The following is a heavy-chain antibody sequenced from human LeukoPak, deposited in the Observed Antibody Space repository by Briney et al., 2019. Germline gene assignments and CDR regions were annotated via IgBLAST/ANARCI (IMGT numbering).Heavy chain of an antibody. Sequence: SETLSLTCTVSGGSVSSGSYYWSWIRQPLGKGLEWIGYIYYSGSTNYNPSLKSRVTISVDTSKNQFSLKLSSVTAADTAVYYCARSHTASDYWGQGTLVTVSS. CDR3: ARSHTASDY. CDR1: GGSVSSGSYY. CDR2: IYYSGST. J-gene: IGHJ4*02. V-gene: IGHV4-61*01. D-gene: IGHD5-18*01.